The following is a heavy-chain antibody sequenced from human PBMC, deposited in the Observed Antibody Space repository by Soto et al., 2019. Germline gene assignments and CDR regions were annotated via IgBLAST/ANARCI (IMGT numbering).Heavy chain of an antibody. CDR3: HTVSHSGSYYTDY. Sequence: ASVKVSCKASGYTFTGYYMHWVRQAPGQGLEWMGWINPNSGGTNYAQKFQGWVTMTRDTSISTAYMELSRLRSDDTAVYYCHTVSHSGSYYTDYWGQGTLVTVSS. V-gene: IGHV1-2*04. CDR2: INPNSGGT. J-gene: IGHJ4*02. D-gene: IGHD3-10*01. CDR1: GYTFTGYY.